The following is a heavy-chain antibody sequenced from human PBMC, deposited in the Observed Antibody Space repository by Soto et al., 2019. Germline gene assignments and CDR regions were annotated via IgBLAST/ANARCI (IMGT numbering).Heavy chain of an antibody. CDR1: GFTFDDYA. V-gene: IGHV3-9*01. D-gene: IGHD2-15*01. Sequence: GGSLRLSCAASGFTFDDYAMHWVRQAPGKGLEWVSGISWNSGSIGYADSVKGRFTISRDNAKNSLYLQMNSLRAEDTALYYCATKGYCSGGSCYDSFWFDPWGQGTLVTVSS. CDR2: ISWNSGSI. J-gene: IGHJ5*02. CDR3: ATKGYCSGGSCYDSFWFDP.